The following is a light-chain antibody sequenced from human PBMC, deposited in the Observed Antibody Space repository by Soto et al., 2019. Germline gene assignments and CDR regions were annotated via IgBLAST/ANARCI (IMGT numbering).Light chain of an antibody. J-gene: IGLJ1*01. CDR2: AVS. V-gene: IGLV2-14*01. CDR1: SSDVGASIF. CDR3: NSYTTNSSYV. Sequence: SALTQPASVSGSPGQSITISCTGTSSDVGASIFVSWYQQHPGKAPKLMIYAVSSRPSGVSYRFSGSKSGNTASLTISGLQAEDEADYYCNSYTTNSSYVFGTGTKVTVL.